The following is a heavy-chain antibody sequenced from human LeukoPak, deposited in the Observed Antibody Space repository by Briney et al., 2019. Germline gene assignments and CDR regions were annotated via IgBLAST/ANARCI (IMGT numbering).Heavy chain of an antibody. CDR1: GGSFSGYY. Sequence: SETLSLTCAVYGGSFSGYYWSWIRQPPGKGLEWIGEINHSGSTNYNPSLKSRVTISVDTSKNQFSLKLSSVTAADTAVYYRARASKFWSGYYTRTNWFDPWGQGTLVTVSS. J-gene: IGHJ5*02. D-gene: IGHD3-3*01. CDR2: INHSGST. CDR3: ARASKFWSGYYTRTNWFDP. V-gene: IGHV4-34*01.